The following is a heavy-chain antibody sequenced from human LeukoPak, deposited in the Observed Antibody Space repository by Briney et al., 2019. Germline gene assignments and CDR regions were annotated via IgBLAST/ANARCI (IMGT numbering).Heavy chain of an antibody. D-gene: IGHD4-23*01. CDR3: ASSCYGGNSALPDPPGY. Sequence: GGSLRLSCAASGFTFSSYWMSWVRQAPGKGLEWVANIKQDGSEKYYVDSVKGRFTISRDNAKDSLYLQMNSLRAEDTAVYYCASSCYGGNSALPDPPGYWGQGTLVTVSS. CDR2: IKQDGSEK. CDR1: GFTFSSYW. V-gene: IGHV3-7*01. J-gene: IGHJ4*02.